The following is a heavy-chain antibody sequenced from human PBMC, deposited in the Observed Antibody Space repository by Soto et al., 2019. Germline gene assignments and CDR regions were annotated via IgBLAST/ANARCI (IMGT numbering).Heavy chain of an antibody. V-gene: IGHV4-59*01. Sequence: PSETLSLTCTVSGGSISSYYWSWIRQPPGKGLEWIGYIYYSGSTNYNPSLKSRVTISVDTSKNQFSLKLSSVTAVDTAVYYCARGYYGSGSLNYYYGMDVWGQGTTVT. CDR3: ARGYYGSGSLNYYYGMDV. CDR2: IYYSGST. D-gene: IGHD3-10*01. CDR1: GGSISSYY. J-gene: IGHJ6*02.